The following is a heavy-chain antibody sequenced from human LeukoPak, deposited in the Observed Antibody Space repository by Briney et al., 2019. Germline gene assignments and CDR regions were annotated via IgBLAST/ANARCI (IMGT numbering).Heavy chain of an antibody. Sequence: ASVKVSFKASGYTFTSYAMNWVRQAPGQGLEWMGWINTNTGNPTYAQGFTGRFVFSLDTSVSTAYLQISSLKAEDTAVYYCARVLALWFGELSRFDPWGQGTLVTVSS. CDR1: GYTFTSYA. CDR2: INTNTGNP. D-gene: IGHD3-10*01. J-gene: IGHJ5*02. CDR3: ARVLALWFGELSRFDP. V-gene: IGHV7-4-1*02.